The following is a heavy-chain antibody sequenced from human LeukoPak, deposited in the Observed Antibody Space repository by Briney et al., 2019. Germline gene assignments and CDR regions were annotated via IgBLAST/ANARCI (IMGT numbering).Heavy chain of an antibody. D-gene: IGHD3-3*01. CDR3: ARVLGDYDFWSGYSYPDY. J-gene: IGHJ4*02. CDR1: GFTFSSYG. V-gene: IGHV3-21*01. Sequence: GGSLRLSCAASGFTFSSYGMHWDRQAPGKGLEWVSSISSSGGYIYYADSVKGRFTISRDNAKNSLYLQMNSLRAEDTAVYYCARVLGDYDFWSGYSYPDYWGQGTLVSVSS. CDR2: ISSSGGYI.